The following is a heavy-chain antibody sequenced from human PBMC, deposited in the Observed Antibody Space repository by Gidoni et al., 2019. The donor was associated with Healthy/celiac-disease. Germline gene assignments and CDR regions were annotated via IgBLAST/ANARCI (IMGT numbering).Heavy chain of an antibody. CDR3: ARHRPGYDSIYYFDY. V-gene: IGHV4-39*01. J-gene: IGHJ4*02. D-gene: IGHD3-22*01. CDR1: GGSISSSSYY. Sequence: QLQLQESGPGLVKPSETLSLTCTVSGGSISSSSYYWGWIRQPPGKGLEWIGSIYYSGSTYYNPSLKSRVTISVDTSKNQFSLKLSSVTAADTAVYYCARHRPGYDSIYYFDYWGQGTLVTVSS. CDR2: IYYSGST.